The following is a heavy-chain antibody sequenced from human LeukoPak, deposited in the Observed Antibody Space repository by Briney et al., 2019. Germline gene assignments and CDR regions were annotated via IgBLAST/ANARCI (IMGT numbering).Heavy chain of an antibody. CDR3: ARDPYSGSYGPYYYYYMDV. J-gene: IGHJ6*03. Sequence: GSLRLSCAASGLTFSNAWMSWVRQAPGKGPEWVSSITSSSSYIYYADSVKGRFTISRDNAKNSLYLQMDSLRVEDTAVYYCARDPYSGSYGPYYYYYMDVWGKGTTVTISS. D-gene: IGHD1-26*01. V-gene: IGHV3-21*06. CDR2: ITSSSSYI. CDR1: GLTFSNAW.